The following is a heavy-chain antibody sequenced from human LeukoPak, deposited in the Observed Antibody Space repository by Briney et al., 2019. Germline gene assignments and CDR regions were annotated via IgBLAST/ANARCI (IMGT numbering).Heavy chain of an antibody. V-gene: IGHV3-30*18. D-gene: IGHD3-22*01. CDR3: AKDRFFHDSSGFVYFQH. Sequence: GGSLRLSCAASGFTFSSYGMHWVRQAPGKGLEWVAVISYDGSNKYYADSVKGRFTISRDNSKNTLYLQMNSLRAEDTAVYYCAKDRFFHDSSGFVYFQHWGRAPWSPSPQ. CDR2: ISYDGSNK. CDR1: GFTFSSYG. J-gene: IGHJ1*01.